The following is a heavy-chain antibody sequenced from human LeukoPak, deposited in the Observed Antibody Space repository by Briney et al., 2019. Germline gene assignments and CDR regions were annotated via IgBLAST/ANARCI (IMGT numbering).Heavy chain of an antibody. V-gene: IGHV3-7*01. CDR3: AREDMWAFDI. D-gene: IGHD2-15*01. J-gene: IGHJ3*02. CDR1: GFTFSNYW. CDR2: IKPDGSEK. Sequence: GGSLRLSCAASGFTFSNYWMSWVSQAPGKGLEWVANIKPDGSEKYYVDSVKGRFIISRDNAKNSLYLQMNSLRAEDTAVYYCAREDMWAFDIWGQGTMVTVSS.